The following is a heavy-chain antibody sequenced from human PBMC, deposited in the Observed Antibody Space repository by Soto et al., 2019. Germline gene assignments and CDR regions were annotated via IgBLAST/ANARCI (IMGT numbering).Heavy chain of an antibody. CDR3: ATLSDYYDSSGYVLDY. J-gene: IGHJ4*02. D-gene: IGHD3-22*01. CDR2: IIPIFGKV. Sequence: SVKVSCKASGYTFTSYAMHWVRQAPGQMLEWLGWIIPIFGKVNYSQKFQGRVTITADESTITAYMELSSLRSEDTAVYYCATLSDYYDSSGYVLDYWGQGTLVTVSS. V-gene: IGHV1-69*13. CDR1: GYTFTSYA.